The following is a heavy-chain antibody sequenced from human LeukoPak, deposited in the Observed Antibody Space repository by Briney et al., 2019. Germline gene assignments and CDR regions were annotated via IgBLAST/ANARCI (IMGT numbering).Heavy chain of an antibody. CDR3: AKSNGRRGFGVVSFAGYYFDY. J-gene: IGHJ4*02. CDR1: GFTFSSYA. V-gene: IGHV3-23*01. Sequence: GGSLRLSCAASGFTFSSYAMSWVRQAPGKGLEWVSAISGSGGSTYYADSVKGRFTISRDNSKNTLYLQMNSLRAEDTAVYYCAKSNGRRGFGVVSFAGYYFDYWGQGTLVTVSS. D-gene: IGHD3-3*01. CDR2: ISGSGGST.